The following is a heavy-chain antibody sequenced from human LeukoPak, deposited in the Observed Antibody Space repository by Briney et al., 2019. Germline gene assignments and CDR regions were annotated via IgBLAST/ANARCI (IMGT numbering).Heavy chain of an antibody. CDR1: GFIVSSNY. Sequence: GGSLRLSCAVSGFIVSSNYMTWVRQAPGKGLEWVSVIYSGGRTYYADSVKGRFTISRDNAKNSLYLQMNSLRAEDTAVYYCARALGKPIELFDYWGQGTLVTVS. CDR2: IYSGGRT. D-gene: IGHD3-10*01. V-gene: IGHV3-66*01. CDR3: ARALGKPIELFDY. J-gene: IGHJ4*02.